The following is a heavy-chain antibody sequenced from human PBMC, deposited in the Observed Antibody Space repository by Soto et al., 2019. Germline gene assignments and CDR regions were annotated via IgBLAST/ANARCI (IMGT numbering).Heavy chain of an antibody. CDR3: ARSWFGHQVHWFDS. CDR1: GGSITSSSYY. V-gene: IGHV4-39*01. CDR2: IYYSGST. D-gene: IGHD3-16*01. J-gene: IGHJ5*01. Sequence: ETLSLTCTVSGGSITSSSYYWGWIRQPPGKGLEWIGNIYYSGSTYYNPSLKSRVTISVDTSKNQFSLKLSSVTAADTAVYYCARSWFGHQVHWFDSWGQGTLVTVSS.